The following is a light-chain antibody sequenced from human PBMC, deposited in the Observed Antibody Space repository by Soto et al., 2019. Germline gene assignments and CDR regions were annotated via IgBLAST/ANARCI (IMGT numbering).Light chain of an antibody. V-gene: IGKV1-39*01. CDR2: AAS. CDR1: QSISSY. Sequence: DIQVTQKTTSLSASVGDRVTITCRASQSISSYLNWYQQKPGKAPKLLIYAASSLQSGVPSRFSGSGSGTDFTLTISNLQPEDFATYYCQQCYSTPWTFGQGTKVDVK. CDR3: QQCYSTPWT. J-gene: IGKJ1*01.